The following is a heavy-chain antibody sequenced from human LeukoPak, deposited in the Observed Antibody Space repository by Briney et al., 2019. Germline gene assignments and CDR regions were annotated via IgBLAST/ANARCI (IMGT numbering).Heavy chain of an antibody. J-gene: IGHJ1*01. D-gene: IGHD4-23*01. CDR2: ITSAGAT. CDR3: AKRPEYDAGNFVFQH. Sequence: AGGSLRLSCVASGLSLSSNMMSWVRQAPGEGLEWISTITSAGATYYIDSVRGRFTISRDISKNTVFLLMNSLRAEDTAMYYCAKRPEYDAGNFVFQHWGQGTLVTVSS. V-gene: IGHV3-23*05. CDR1: GLSLSSNM.